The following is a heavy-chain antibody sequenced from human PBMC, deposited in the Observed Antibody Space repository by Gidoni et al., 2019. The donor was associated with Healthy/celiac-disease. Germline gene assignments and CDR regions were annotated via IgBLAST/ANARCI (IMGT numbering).Heavy chain of an antibody. D-gene: IGHD3-16*01. J-gene: IGHJ6*02. Sequence: KKPGSSVKVSCKASGVTFSSYAISWVRQAPGQGLEWRGGIIPIFGTANYAQEFQGRVTITADESTSTAYMELSSLRSEDTAVYDCARAFRDIRDYYGMDVWGQGTTVTVSS. V-gene: IGHV1-69*01. CDR3: ARAFRDIRDYYGMDV. CDR2: IIPIFGTA. CDR1: GVTFSSYA.